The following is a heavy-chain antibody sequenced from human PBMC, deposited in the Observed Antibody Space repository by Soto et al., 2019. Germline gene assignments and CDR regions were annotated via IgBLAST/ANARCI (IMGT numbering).Heavy chain of an antibody. CDR1: GYSFTSYG. D-gene: IGHD3-3*01. CDR3: ARVRVTIFGVVIGYFDY. J-gene: IGHJ4*02. V-gene: IGHV1-18*01. CDR2: ISAYNGNT. Sequence: GVPVKVSCKASGYSFTSYGVGWVRQAPGQGLEWMGWISAYNGNTTYAQKLQGRVTMTTDTSTSTAYMELRSLRSDDTAVYYCARVRVTIFGVVIGYFDYWGQGILVTV.